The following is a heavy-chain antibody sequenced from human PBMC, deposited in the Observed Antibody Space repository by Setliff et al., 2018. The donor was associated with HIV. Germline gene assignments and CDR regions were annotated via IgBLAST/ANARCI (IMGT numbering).Heavy chain of an antibody. CDR1: GGSISGFY. CDR2: IYDSGST. D-gene: IGHD3-16*02. Sequence: TSETLSLTCTVSGGSISGFYWNWIRQSAGKGLQWIGRIYDSGSTKYNPSLKSRVTMSLDTSKNQFSLKLSSVTAADTAVYYCARAGGHRLTDNQSKYRDTPHWGQGTLVTVSS. V-gene: IGHV4-4*07. CDR3: ARAGGHRLTDNQSKYRDTPH. J-gene: IGHJ4*02.